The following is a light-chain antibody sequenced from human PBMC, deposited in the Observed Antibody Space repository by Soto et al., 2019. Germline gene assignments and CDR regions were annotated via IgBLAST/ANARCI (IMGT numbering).Light chain of an antibody. V-gene: IGKV1D-8*01. CDR3: QQYNNWPPIT. CDR2: AAS. J-gene: IGKJ5*01. Sequence: VIWMPQSPSLLSASTGDRVTISCRMSQGISSYLAWYQQKPGKAPELLIYAASTLQSGVPPRFSGSGSGTDFTLTIRSLQPEDLAVYYCQQYNNWPPITVGQGTRLEIK. CDR1: QGISSY.